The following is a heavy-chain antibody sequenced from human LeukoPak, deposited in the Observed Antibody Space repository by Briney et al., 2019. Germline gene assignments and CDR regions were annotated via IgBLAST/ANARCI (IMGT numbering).Heavy chain of an antibody. V-gene: IGHV4-38-2*01. J-gene: IGHJ5*02. Sequence: SETLSLTCAVSGYSISSGYYWGWIRQPPGKGLEWIASIYHTGDTYYNPSLKSRVTISVDTSKNQFSLKVSSVTAADTALYYCARQGSCSNTHCNRWFDPWGQGTLVTVSS. CDR3: ARQGSCSNTHCNRWFDP. CDR1: GYSISSGYY. CDR2: IYHTGDT. D-gene: IGHD2-2*01.